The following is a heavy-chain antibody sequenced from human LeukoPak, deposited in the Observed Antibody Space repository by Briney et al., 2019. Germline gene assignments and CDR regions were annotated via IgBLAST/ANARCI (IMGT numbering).Heavy chain of an antibody. Sequence: SETLSFTCTVSGGSISSYYWSWIRQPPGKGLEWIGYIYHSGSTYYNPSLKSRVTISLDTSKNQFSLKLSSVTAADTAVYYCARDRLRDISGYYYVFDYWGQGALVTVSS. V-gene: IGHV4-59*12. CDR3: ARDRLRDISGYYYVFDY. CDR1: GGSISSYY. D-gene: IGHD3-22*01. J-gene: IGHJ4*02. CDR2: IYHSGST.